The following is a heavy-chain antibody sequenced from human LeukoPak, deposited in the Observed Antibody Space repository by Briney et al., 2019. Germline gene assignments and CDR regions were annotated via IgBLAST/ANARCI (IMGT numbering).Heavy chain of an antibody. CDR1: GYTFTSYD. D-gene: IGHD4-11*01. CDR3: ARGVTTVTTFPYYYYYYMDV. V-gene: IGHV1-8*01. J-gene: IGHJ6*03. CDR2: MNPNSGNT. Sequence: ASVKVSCKASGYTFTSYDINWVRQATGQGLEWMGWMNPNSGNTGYAQKFQGRVTMTRDTSISTAYMELSRLRSDDTAVYYCARGVTTVTTFPYYYYYYMDVWGKGTTVTVSS.